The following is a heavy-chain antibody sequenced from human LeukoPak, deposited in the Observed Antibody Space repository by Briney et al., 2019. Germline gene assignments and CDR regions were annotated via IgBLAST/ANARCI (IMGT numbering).Heavy chain of an antibody. J-gene: IGHJ4*02. CDR2: VSSSGSP. D-gene: IGHD3-16*01. CDR3: ARSPAHRAYALDY. Sequence: PSETLSLTCSVSGFSIDTTTIKYYWGWIRQTPGKGLDWIGTVSSSGSPYYTPSLRGRVSITLDPSTNQISLQLTSVTATDTATYFCARSPAHRAYALDYWGQGTLATVSS. CDR1: GFSIDTTTIKYY. V-gene: IGHV4-39*01.